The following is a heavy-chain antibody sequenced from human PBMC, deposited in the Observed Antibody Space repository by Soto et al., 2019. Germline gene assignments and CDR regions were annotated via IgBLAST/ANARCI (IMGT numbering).Heavy chain of an antibody. CDR2: IYYSGST. D-gene: IGHD3-22*01. V-gene: IGHV4-31*11. CDR1: GGSFSGYY. CDR3: ERFYVSSGFSPFDP. J-gene: IGHJ5*02. Sequence: SEPLSLTCAVYGGSFSGYYWSWIRQHPGKGLEWIGYIYYSGSTYYNPSLKSRVTISVDTSKNQFSLKLSSVTAADTAVYYCERFYVSSGFSPFDPWGQGTLVTVAS.